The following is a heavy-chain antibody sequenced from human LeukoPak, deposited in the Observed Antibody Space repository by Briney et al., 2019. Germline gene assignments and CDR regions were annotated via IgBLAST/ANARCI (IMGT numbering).Heavy chain of an antibody. V-gene: IGHV4-61*02. Sequence: SQTLSLTCNVSGGSISSGNSYWSWIRQPAGKRLEWIGRIYTNGNTNYNPSLKSRVTIPLDTSKNQFSLKVTSVTAADTAVYYCARENYYDSSGYYHWGQGTLVTVSS. D-gene: IGHD3-22*01. CDR1: GGSISSGNSY. J-gene: IGHJ4*02. CDR3: ARENYYDSSGYYH. CDR2: IYTNGNT.